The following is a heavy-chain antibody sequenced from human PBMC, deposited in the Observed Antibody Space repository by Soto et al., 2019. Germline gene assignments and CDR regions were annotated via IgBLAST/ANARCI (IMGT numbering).Heavy chain of an antibody. CDR2: IYHSGAT. V-gene: IGHV4-61*01. Sequence: SSETLSLTCSVSGGSLRSGSYYWAWIRQPPGKGLEWIGYIYHSGATVYNASLRSRVSISVDTSKNQFFLKVNSLTAADTAVYYCARDSSGRHDYWGQGTRVTV. J-gene: IGHJ4*02. CDR1: GGSLRSGSYY. D-gene: IGHD3-22*01. CDR3: ARDSSGRHDY.